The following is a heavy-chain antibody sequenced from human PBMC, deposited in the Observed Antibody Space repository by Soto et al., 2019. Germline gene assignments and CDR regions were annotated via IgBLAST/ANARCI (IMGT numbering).Heavy chain of an antibody. CDR3: ARDLGYCSGGSCYHNWFDP. V-gene: IGHV4-38-2*02. D-gene: IGHD2-15*01. CDR2: IYHSGST. J-gene: IGHJ5*02. CDR1: GYSISSGYY. Sequence: PSETLSLTCAVSGYSISSGYYWGWIRQPPGKGLEWIGSIYHSGSTYYNPSLKSRVTISVDTSKNQFSLKLSSVTAADTAVYYCARDLGYCSGGSCYHNWFDPWGQGTLVTVSS.